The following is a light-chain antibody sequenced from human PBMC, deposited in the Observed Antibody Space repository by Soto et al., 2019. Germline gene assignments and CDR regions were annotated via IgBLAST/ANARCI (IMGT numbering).Light chain of an antibody. CDR3: QQYGSSPFT. V-gene: IGKV3-20*01. Sequence: EKVLTQSPCTLSLSPGERATLSCRASQNVSSNYLAWYQHKRGQAPRLLIYGASNRATGIPDRVSGSGSGTDFTLTISRMEPEDFAVYYCQQYGSSPFTFGGGTKVDIK. CDR2: GAS. CDR1: QNVSSNY. J-gene: IGKJ4*01.